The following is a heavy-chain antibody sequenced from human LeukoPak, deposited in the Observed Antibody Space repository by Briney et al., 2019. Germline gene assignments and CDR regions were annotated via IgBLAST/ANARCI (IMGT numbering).Heavy chain of an antibody. CDR3: ARVRYYDFWSDIDY. J-gene: IGHJ4*02. CDR1: GFIFSSYN. CDR2: ISSRSRDV. V-gene: IGHV3-21*06. D-gene: IGHD3-3*01. Sequence: KTGGSLRLSCAASGFIFSSYNMNWVRQAPGKGLEWVSSISSRSRDVYYADSVKGRFTISRDNTKSSLFLQMNSLRAEDTAVYYCARVRYYDFWSDIDYWGQGTLVTVSS.